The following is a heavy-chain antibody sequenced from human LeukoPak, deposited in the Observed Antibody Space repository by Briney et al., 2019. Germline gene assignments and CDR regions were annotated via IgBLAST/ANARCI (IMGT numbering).Heavy chain of an antibody. J-gene: IGHJ4*02. V-gene: IGHV3-23*01. CDR2: LSDSGAYT. CDR3: AKENIYTYGYYFDY. CDR1: GFAFSSYG. Sequence: GGSLRLSCAASGFAFSSYGMSWVRQAPGKGLEWVSDLSDSGAYTFYADSVKGRFTISRDNSKNTLYLQMDSLRAEDTALYYCAKENIYTYGYYFDYWAREPWSPSPQ. D-gene: IGHD5-18*01.